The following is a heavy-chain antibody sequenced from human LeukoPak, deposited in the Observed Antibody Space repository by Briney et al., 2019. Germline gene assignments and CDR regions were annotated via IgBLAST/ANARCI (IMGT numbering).Heavy chain of an antibody. CDR1: GFTFSSYS. V-gene: IGHV3-21*01. Sequence: PGGSLRLSCAASGFTFSSYSMNWVRQVPGKGLEWVSSISSSSSYIYYVDSVKGRFTISRDNAKNSLYLQMNSLRAEDTAVYYCARDGAMYSSGYYYGYWGQGTLVTVSS. J-gene: IGHJ4*02. D-gene: IGHD3-22*01. CDR2: ISSSSSYI. CDR3: ARDGAMYSSGYYYGY.